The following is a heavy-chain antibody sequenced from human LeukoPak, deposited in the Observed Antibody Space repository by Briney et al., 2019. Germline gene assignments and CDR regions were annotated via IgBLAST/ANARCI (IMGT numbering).Heavy chain of an antibody. V-gene: IGHV3-15*01. CDR1: GFTIGTAW. CDR3: IAHFPYFYGFDV. D-gene: IGHD3-3*02. CDR2: IKSEGEGATT. Sequence: GGSLRLSCVSSGFTIGTAWMSWVRQAPGKGLEWLGHIKSEGEGATTDYAAPAKGRFAISRDDSKNMIYLQMSSLKIDDTAIYYCIAHFPYFYGFDVWGKGATVTVSS. J-gene: IGHJ6*04.